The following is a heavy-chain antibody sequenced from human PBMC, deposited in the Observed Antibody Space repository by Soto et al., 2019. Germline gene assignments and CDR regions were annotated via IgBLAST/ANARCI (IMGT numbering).Heavy chain of an antibody. CDR3: ATPNATTRAFDI. CDR1: GGSISSYY. V-gene: IGHV4-59*08. D-gene: IGHD1-1*01. J-gene: IGHJ3*02. CDR2: IYYSGST. Sequence: SETLSLTCTVSGGSISSYYWSWIRQPPGKGLEWIGYIYYSGSTNYNPSLKSRVTISVDTSKNQFSLKLSSVTAADTAVYYCATPNATTRAFDIWGQGTMVTVSS.